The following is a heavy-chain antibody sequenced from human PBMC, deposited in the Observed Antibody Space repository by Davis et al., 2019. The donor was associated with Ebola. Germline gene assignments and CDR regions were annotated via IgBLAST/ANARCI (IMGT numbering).Heavy chain of an antibody. CDR1: GFTFSDYY. CDR2: IGPRGNSF. J-gene: IGHJ4*02. Sequence: PGGSLRLSCEVSGFTFSDYYMSWIRQAPGKGLEWIAYIGPRGNSFYCADSVKGRFTIFRDSAKNSLFLQMNNLRVEDTAVYYCAKDGGDSGIRFDSWGQGTLVTVSS. D-gene: IGHD3-10*01. V-gene: IGHV3-11*04. CDR3: AKDGGDSGIRFDS.